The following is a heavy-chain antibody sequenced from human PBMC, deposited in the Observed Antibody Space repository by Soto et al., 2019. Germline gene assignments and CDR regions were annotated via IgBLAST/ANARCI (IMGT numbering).Heavy chain of an antibody. CDR2: IYYSGST. CDR1: GGSIGSYY. V-gene: IGHV4-59*08. D-gene: IGHD3-3*01. CDR3: ARGGWRQIDY. Sequence: QVQLQESGPGLVKPSETLSLTCSVSGGSIGSYYWSWIRQPPGKGLEWIGYIYYSGSTNYNPSLKSRVTISLDTSKTQFSLKLSSVTAADTAVYYCARGGWRQIDYWGQGTLVTVSS. J-gene: IGHJ4*02.